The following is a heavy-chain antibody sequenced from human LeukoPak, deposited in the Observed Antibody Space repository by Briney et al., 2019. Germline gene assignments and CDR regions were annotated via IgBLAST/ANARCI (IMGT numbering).Heavy chain of an antibody. CDR1: GESFSGYY. CDR3: AATYYYDSSGYYYVGY. Sequence: PSETLSLTCAVYGESFSGYYWSWLRQPPGKGLEWIGEINHSGSTNYNPSLKSRVTISVDTSKNQFSLKLSSVTAADTAVYYCAATYYYDSSGYYYVGYWGQGTPVTVSS. D-gene: IGHD3-22*01. V-gene: IGHV4-34*01. CDR2: INHSGST. J-gene: IGHJ4*02.